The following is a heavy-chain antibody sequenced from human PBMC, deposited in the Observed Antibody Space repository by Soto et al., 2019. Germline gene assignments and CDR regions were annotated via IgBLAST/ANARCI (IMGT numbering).Heavy chain of an antibody. V-gene: IGHV5-10-1*01. CDR2: IDPSDSYT. Sequence: PGESLKISCQGSGYMFTNYWMNWARQVSGGGLEWLGRIDPSDSYTKYNPSFQGHVTISADKSTSTAYLQWSSLRASDTAVYYCASHNFFCGGDCNSSGMDVWGQGTTVTVSS. CDR1: GYMFTNYW. J-gene: IGHJ6*02. D-gene: IGHD2-21*02. CDR3: ASHNFFCGGDCNSSGMDV.